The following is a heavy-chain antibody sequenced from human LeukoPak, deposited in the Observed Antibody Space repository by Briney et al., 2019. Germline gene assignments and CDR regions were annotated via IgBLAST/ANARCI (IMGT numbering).Heavy chain of an antibody. J-gene: IGHJ4*02. V-gene: IGHV3-11*01. D-gene: IGHD4-17*01. CDR3: AGVGRLQYGDYVAFDY. CDR2: ISISGTTI. CDR1: GFTFTDFY. Sequence: GGSLRLSCAASGFTFTDFYMSWIRQAPGKGLEWVSYISISGTTIYYADSVKGRFTFSRDNAKNSLYLQMNSLRAEDTAVYYCAGVGRLQYGDYVAFDYWGQGTPVTVSS.